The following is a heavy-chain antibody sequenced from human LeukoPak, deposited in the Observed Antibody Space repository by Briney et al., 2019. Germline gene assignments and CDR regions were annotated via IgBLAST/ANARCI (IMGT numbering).Heavy chain of an antibody. Sequence: GGSLRLSCAASGFTFSNYEMNWVRQAPGKGLEWVAYISEGGSLIYYADSVMGRFTISRDNSKNSLFLQMSSLRAEDTAVYYCARDSGSGTTGNEFDYWGQGTLVSVSS. V-gene: IGHV3-48*03. CDR3: ARDSGSGTTGNEFDY. CDR1: GFTFSNYE. D-gene: IGHD1-1*01. J-gene: IGHJ4*02. CDR2: ISEGGSLI.